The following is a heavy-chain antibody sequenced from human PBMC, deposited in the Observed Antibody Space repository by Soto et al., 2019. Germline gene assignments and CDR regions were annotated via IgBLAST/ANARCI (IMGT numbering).Heavy chain of an antibody. J-gene: IGHJ5*02. CDR3: ARAVMYPGWFDP. D-gene: IGHD3-16*01. CDR2: IIPIFGTA. CDR1: GGTFSSYA. Sequence: GASVKVSCKASGGTFSSYAISWVRPAPGQGLEWMGGIIPIFGTANYAQKFQGRVTITADESTSTAYMELSSLRSEDTAVYYCARAVMYPGWFDPWGQGTLVTVSS. V-gene: IGHV1-69*13.